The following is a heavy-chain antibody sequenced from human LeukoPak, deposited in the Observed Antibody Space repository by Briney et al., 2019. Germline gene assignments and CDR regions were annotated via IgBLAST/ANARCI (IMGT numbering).Heavy chain of an antibody. CDR1: GGSISGSSYY. D-gene: IGHD5-18*01. CDR3: ARGQLWFLYYFDY. J-gene: IGHJ4*02. Sequence: PSETLSLTCTVSGGSISGSSYYWGWIRQPPGKGLEWIGTIYYRGNTYYNPSLKSRVSISVDTSKNQFSLSLRSVTAADTAVYYCARGQLWFLYYFDYWGQGTLVTVSS. CDR2: IYYRGNT. V-gene: IGHV4-39*07.